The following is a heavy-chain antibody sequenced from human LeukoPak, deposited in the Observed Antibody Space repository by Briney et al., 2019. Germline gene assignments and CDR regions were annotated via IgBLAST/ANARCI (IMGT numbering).Heavy chain of an antibody. CDR2: IKQDGSDR. V-gene: IGHV3-7*03. D-gene: IGHD6-19*01. CDR3: VRNLAVAGTCFDS. CDR1: GFVFRNYF. J-gene: IGHJ4*02. Sequence: GGSLRLSCAASGFVFRNYFMSWVRQAPGTGLEWVANIKQDGSDRSYVTSVRGRFTISRDNAESSLYLQMNSLRVEDTAVYYCVRNLAVAGTCFDSWGQGTLVTVSS.